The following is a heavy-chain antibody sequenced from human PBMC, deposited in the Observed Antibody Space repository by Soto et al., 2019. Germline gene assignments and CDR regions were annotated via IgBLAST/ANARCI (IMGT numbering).Heavy chain of an antibody. D-gene: IGHD6-19*01. CDR2: SSAFNGNT. V-gene: IGHV1-18*01. Sequence: QDQLVQSGAEVKKPGASVTVSCKASGYSFTNYGITWVRQAPGQGLEWLGWSSAFNGNTHYAQKVQSRVTMTTDASTSTAYMELRSLRSDDTAVYYCARDRGVAPPVAGNTHYYYYMDVWGKGTTVTVSS. CDR1: GYSFTNYG. J-gene: IGHJ6*03. CDR3: ARDRGVAPPVAGNTHYYYYMDV.